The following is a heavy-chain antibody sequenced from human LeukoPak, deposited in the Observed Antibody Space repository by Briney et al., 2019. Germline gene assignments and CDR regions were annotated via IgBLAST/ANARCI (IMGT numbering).Heavy chain of an antibody. CDR2: INSDGSST. CDR1: GFTFSSYW. CDR3: ARKQILWFGGGYYFDY. Sequence: GGSLRLSCAASGFTFSSYWMHWVRQAPGKGLVWVSRINSDGSSTSYADSVKGRFTISRDNAKNSLYLQMNSLRAEDTAVYYCARKQILWFGGGYYFDYWGQGTLVTVSS. V-gene: IGHV3-74*01. D-gene: IGHD3-10*01. J-gene: IGHJ4*02.